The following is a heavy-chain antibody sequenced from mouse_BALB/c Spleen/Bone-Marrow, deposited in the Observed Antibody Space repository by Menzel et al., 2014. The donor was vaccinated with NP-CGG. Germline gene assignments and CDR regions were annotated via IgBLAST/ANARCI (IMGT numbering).Heavy chain of an antibody. V-gene: IGHV1-82*01. Sequence: QVQLQQSGPELVKPGASVKISCKASGYAFSSSWMNWVKQRPGQGLEWIGRIYPGDGDTNYNGKFKGKATLTADKSSSTAYMQLSSLTSVDSAVYFWARMGRLRRGDYWGQGTTLTVSS. CDR2: IYPGDGDT. J-gene: IGHJ2*01. CDR1: GYAFSSSW. CDR3: ARMGRLRRGDY. D-gene: IGHD2-4*01.